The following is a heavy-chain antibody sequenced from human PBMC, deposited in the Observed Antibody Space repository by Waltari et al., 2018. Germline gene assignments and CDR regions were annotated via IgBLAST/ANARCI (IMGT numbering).Heavy chain of an antibody. V-gene: IGHV3-30*18. J-gene: IGHJ4*02. CDR1: GCTFSSYG. D-gene: IGHD6-19*01. Sequence: QVRPVESGGGVVQPGRCLRLSCADPGCTFSSYGMHGVRQDRGKVLEWVAVIWYDGSNKYYADSVKGRFTISRDNSKNTLYLQMNSLRAEDTAMYYCAKGSSSSLLDYWGQGTLVTVSS. CDR2: IWYDGSNK. CDR3: AKGSSSSLLDY.